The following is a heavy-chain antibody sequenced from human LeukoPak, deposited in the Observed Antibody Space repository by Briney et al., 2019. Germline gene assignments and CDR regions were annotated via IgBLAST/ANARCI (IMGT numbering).Heavy chain of an antibody. Sequence: PGGSLRLSCAASGFTFSSYGMHWVRQAPGKGLEWVAVIWYDGSNKYYADSVKGRFTISRDNYKNTLYLQMNSLRAEDTAVYYCARGTYYDFWSGYSAASSFDYWGQGTLVTVSS. D-gene: IGHD3-3*01. V-gene: IGHV3-33*01. CDR2: IWYDGSNK. J-gene: IGHJ4*02. CDR1: GFTFSSYG. CDR3: ARGTYYDFWSGYSAASSFDY.